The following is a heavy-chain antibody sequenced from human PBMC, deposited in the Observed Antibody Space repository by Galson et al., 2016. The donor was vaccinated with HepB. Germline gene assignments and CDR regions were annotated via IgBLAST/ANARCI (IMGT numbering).Heavy chain of an antibody. D-gene: IGHD1-14*01. Sequence: SLRLSCAASGFTFSTYWMHWVRQAPGKGLVWVSHINNDGSGTNSADSVKGRFTVSRDNAKKTLYLQMNSLRVEDTAVYYCVREGENLDYWGQGTLATVSS. CDR1: GFTFSTYW. J-gene: IGHJ4*02. CDR2: INNDGSGT. CDR3: VREGENLDY. V-gene: IGHV3-74*01.